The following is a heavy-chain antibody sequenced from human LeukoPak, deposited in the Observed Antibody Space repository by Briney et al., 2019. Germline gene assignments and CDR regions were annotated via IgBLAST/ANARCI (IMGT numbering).Heavy chain of an antibody. Sequence: GGSLRLSCAASGFTFSTYAMTWVRQAPGKGLEWVSVISGSGGSTYYADSVKGRFTISRDNSKNTLYLQMNSLRAEDTAVYYCTKSGYYYTHARFDYWGQGTLVTVSS. V-gene: IGHV3-23*01. CDR2: ISGSGGST. CDR1: GFTFSTYA. D-gene: IGHD3-22*01. J-gene: IGHJ4*02. CDR3: TKSGYYYTHARFDY.